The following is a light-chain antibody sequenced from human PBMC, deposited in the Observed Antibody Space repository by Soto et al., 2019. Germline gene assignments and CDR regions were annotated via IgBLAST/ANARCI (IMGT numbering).Light chain of an antibody. CDR2: EVS. V-gene: IGLV2-14*01. J-gene: IGLJ3*02. CDR1: SSDVGGYNY. Sequence: QSALTQPASVSGSPGQSITISCTGTSSDVGGYNYVSWYQQHPGKAPQLMIYEVSNRPSGVSNRFSGSKSGNTASLTISGLQTEDEADYYCNSYTRSRTWVFGGGTKLTVL. CDR3: NSYTRSRTWV.